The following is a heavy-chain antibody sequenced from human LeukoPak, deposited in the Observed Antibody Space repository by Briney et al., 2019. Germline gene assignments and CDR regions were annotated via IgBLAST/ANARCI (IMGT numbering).Heavy chain of an antibody. J-gene: IGHJ4*02. CDR3: AKDHVWVTFDY. V-gene: IGHV3-23*01. Sequence: GGSLRLSCAVSGFTFSSYAMSWVRQAPGKGLEWVSAISGSGGSTYYAVSVKGRFTISRDNSKNTLYLQMNSLRAEDTAVYYCAKDHVWVTFDYWGQGTLVTVSS. CDR2: ISGSGGST. D-gene: IGHD3-16*01. CDR1: GFTFSSYA.